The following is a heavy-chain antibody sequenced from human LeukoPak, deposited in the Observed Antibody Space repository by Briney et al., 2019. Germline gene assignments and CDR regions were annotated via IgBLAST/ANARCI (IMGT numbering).Heavy chain of an antibody. CDR1: GYTFTGYY. V-gene: IGHV1-2*02. J-gene: IGHJ6*02. Sequence: ASVKVSCKASGYTFTGYYMHWVRQAPGQGLEWMGWINPNSGGTNYAQKFQGRVTMTRDTSISTAYMELSRLRSDDTAVYYCAREGIAAAGTRDYYYGMDVWGQGTTVTVSS. D-gene: IGHD6-13*01. CDR3: AREGIAAAGTRDYYYGMDV. CDR2: INPNSGGT.